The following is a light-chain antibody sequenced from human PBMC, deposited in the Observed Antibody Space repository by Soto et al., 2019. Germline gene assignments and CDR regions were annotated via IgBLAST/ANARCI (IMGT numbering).Light chain of an antibody. CDR3: SSDTSSSTRG. Sequence: QSVLTQPASVSGSPGQSITISCTGTSSDVGGYNFVSWYQHHPGKAPKLMIYEVSNRPSGVSNRFSGSKSGITASLTISGLKDEDEADYYCSSDTSSSTRGFGTGTKVTVL. J-gene: IGLJ1*01. CDR2: EVS. V-gene: IGLV2-14*01. CDR1: SSDVGGYNF.